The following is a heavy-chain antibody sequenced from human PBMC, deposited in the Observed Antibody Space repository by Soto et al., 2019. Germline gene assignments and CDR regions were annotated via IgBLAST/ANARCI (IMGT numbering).Heavy chain of an antibody. CDR2: ISSSGVST. Sequence: EVQLLESGGGLVQPGGSLRLSCAASGFTFNSYAMSWVRQAPGKGLEWVSGISSSGVSTFYADSVKGRFTISRDNSKNTLYLQMNGLRAEDTAVYYCARGGLSVLYIDYWGQGTLVTVS. CDR1: GFTFNSYA. CDR3: ARGGLSVLYIDY. D-gene: IGHD2-8*02. V-gene: IGHV3-23*01. J-gene: IGHJ4*02.